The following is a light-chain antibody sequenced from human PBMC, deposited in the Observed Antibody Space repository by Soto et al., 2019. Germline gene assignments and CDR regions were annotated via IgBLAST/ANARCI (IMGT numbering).Light chain of an antibody. Sequence: QSVLTQPASVSGPPGQSITISCTGTSSDVGGYNYVSWYQQHPGKVPKLMIYDVSNRPSGVSNRFSGSKSGNTASLTISGLQAEDEADYYCSSYTSSSTYVFGIGTKVTVL. CDR3: SSYTSSSTYV. V-gene: IGLV2-14*03. CDR1: SSDVGGYNY. CDR2: DVS. J-gene: IGLJ1*01.